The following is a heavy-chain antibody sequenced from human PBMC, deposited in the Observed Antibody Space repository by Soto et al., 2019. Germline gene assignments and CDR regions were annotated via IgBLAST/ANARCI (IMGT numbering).Heavy chain of an antibody. CDR2: IYYSGST. V-gene: IGHV4-59*01. J-gene: IGHJ4*02. CDR3: ARAVAGPHYFDY. D-gene: IGHD6-19*01. Sequence: SETLSLTCTVSGGSISSYYWSWIRQPPGKGLEWIGYIYYSGSTNYNPSLKSRVTISVDTSKNPFSLKLSSVTAADTAVYYCARAVAGPHYFDYWGQGTLVTVSS. CDR1: GGSISSYY.